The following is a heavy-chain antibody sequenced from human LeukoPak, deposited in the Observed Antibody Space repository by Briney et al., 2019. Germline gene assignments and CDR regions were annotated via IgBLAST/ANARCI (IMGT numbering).Heavy chain of an antibody. D-gene: IGHD1-26*01. J-gene: IGHJ5*02. CDR3: ARRRGGSYPNWFDP. Sequence: PSETLSLTCTDSGGSISSYYWSWIRQPPGKGLEWIGYIYTSGSTNYNPSLKSRVTISVDTSKNQFSLKLSSVTAADTAVYYCARRRGGSYPNWFDPWGQGTLVTVSS. V-gene: IGHV4-4*09. CDR1: GGSISSYY. CDR2: IYTSGST.